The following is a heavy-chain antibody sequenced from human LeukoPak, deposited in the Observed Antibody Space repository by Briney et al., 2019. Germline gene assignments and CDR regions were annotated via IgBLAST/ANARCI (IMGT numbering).Heavy chain of an antibody. CDR3: AREDYDILTGYYKGFDY. CDR1: GGTFSIYA. J-gene: IGHJ4*02. CDR2: IIPIFGTA. D-gene: IGHD3-9*01. Sequence: ASVKVSCXASGGTFSIYAISWVRQAHGQGLEWMGRIIPIFGTANYAQKFQGRVTITTDESTSTAYMELSSLRSEDTAVYYCAREDYDILTGYYKGFDYWGQGTLVTVSS. V-gene: IGHV1-69*05.